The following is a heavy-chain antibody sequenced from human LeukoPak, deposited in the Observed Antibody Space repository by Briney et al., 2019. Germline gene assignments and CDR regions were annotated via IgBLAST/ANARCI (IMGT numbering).Heavy chain of an antibody. J-gene: IGHJ5*02. CDR3: ARRAAAGINNWFDL. Sequence: SETLSLTCTVSGGSISGYYWSWIRQPPGKGVEWIGHIYSSGSTNYNPSLKSRVTISVDTSKNQFSLKLSSVTAADTAVYYCARRAAAGINNWFDLWGQGTLVTVSS. D-gene: IGHD6-13*01. CDR2: IYSSGST. CDR1: GGSISGYY. V-gene: IGHV4-59*08.